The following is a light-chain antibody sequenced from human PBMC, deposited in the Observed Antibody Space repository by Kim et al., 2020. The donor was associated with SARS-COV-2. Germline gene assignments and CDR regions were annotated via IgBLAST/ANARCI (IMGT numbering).Light chain of an antibody. J-gene: IGKJ4*01. CDR2: GAS. Sequence: EIVLTQSPGTLSLSPGERATLSCRASQSVSSSYLAWYQQKPGQAPRLLIYGASSRATGIPDRFSGSGSGTDFTLTISRLEPEDFAVYYCQQYGRSLLTFGGGTKLEI. CDR1: QSVSSSY. CDR3: QQYGRSLLT. V-gene: IGKV3-20*01.